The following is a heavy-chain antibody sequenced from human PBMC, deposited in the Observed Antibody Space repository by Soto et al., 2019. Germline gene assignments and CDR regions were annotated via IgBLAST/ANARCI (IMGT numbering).Heavy chain of an antibody. J-gene: IGHJ4*02. V-gene: IGHV3-23*01. CDR1: GFTFSTHD. Sequence: QLLESGGGLVQPGGSLRVSCAASGFTFSTHDMSWVRQAPGKGLEWVSTMSTSGGTYYAGSVKGRFTISRDNSKKTLDLQRNSLRSEDTAVYYCAKGLDTGWYFFDHWGQGTLVTVSS. CDR3: AKGLDTGWYFFDH. D-gene: IGHD6-19*01. CDR2: MSTSGGT.